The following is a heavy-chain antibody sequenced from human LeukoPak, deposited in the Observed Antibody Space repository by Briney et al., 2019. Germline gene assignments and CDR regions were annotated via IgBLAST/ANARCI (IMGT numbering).Heavy chain of an antibody. J-gene: IGHJ5*02. CDR2: ISTTVGNT. Sequence: GGSLRLSCAASGFTFSTSAMSWVRQAPGKGLEWVSSISTTVGNTYYADSVKGRFTISRDNSNHTLYQQMNSLTAEDTAVYYCTKRAEFGGFDPWGQGTLVTVSS. CDR3: TKRAEFGGFDP. D-gene: IGHD3-10*01. CDR1: GFTFSTSA. V-gene: IGHV3-23*01.